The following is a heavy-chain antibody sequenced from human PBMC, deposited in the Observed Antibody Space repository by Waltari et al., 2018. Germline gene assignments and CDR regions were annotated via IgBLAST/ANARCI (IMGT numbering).Heavy chain of an antibody. CDR1: GFHFIRYA. CDR2: ISDSGVIT. D-gene: IGHD3-22*01. Sequence: EVHLLESGGGLAQPGGSLRLSCAAPGFHFIRYAMSWVRQAPGKGLEWVSGISDSGVITKYADSVKGRFTVSRDNSKNTVFLQLNSLRAEDTAIYYCARHLYSIDYLELGNWGQGTLVTVSS. V-gene: IGHV3-23*01. CDR3: ARHLYSIDYLELGN. J-gene: IGHJ4*02.